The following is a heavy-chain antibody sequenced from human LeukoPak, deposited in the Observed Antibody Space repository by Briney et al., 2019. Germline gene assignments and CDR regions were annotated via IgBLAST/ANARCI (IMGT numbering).Heavy chain of an antibody. V-gene: IGHV4-34*01. D-gene: IGHD3-16*02. J-gene: IGHJ4*02. CDR1: GRSFSGYY. CDR3: ARVGSVRSPYDYVWGSYRPTPFDY. CDR2: INHSGST. Sequence: SETLSLTCVVYGRSFSGYYWSWIRQPPGKGLEWIGEINHSGSTNYNPSLKSRVTISVDTSKNQCSLKLSSVTAADTAVYYCARVGSVRSPYDYVWGSYRPTPFDYWGQGTLVTVSS.